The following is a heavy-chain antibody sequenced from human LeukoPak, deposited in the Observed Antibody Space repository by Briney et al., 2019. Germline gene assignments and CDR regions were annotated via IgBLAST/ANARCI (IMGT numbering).Heavy chain of an antibody. CDR3: ARYLYYYDSSGYYYYYMDV. CDR1: GGSISSGGYS. J-gene: IGHJ6*03. CDR2: IYYSGST. D-gene: IGHD3-22*01. Sequence: SETLSLTCAVSGGSISSGGYSWSWIRQSPGKGLEWIGYIYYSGSTYYNPSLESRVTISVDTSKNQFSLKLSSVTAADTAVYYCARYLYYYDSSGYYYYYMDVWGKGTTVTISS. V-gene: IGHV4-30-4*07.